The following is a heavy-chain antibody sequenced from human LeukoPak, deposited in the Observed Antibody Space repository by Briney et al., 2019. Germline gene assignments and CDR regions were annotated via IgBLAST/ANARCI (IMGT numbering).Heavy chain of an antibody. CDR2: IYYSGST. CDR1: GGSISSGGYY. J-gene: IGHJ4*02. CDR3: ASSYYDSSGYYGY. Sequence: PSETLSLTCTVSGGSISSGGYYWSWIRQPPGKGLEWIGYIYYSGSTYYNPSLKSRVTISVDTSKNQFSLKLSSVTAADTAVYYCASSYYDSSGYYGYWGQGTLVTVSS. V-gene: IGHV4-30-4*08. D-gene: IGHD3-22*01.